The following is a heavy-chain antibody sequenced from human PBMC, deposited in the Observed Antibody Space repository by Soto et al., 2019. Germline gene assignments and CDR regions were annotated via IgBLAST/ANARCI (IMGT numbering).Heavy chain of an antibody. J-gene: IGHJ6*02. CDR3: ARDKRSDLLYGMDV. CDR2: ISSSSSYI. D-gene: IGHD1-26*01. CDR1: GFTFSSYS. Sequence: PGGSLRLSCAASGFTFSSYSMNWVRQAPGKGLEWVSSISSSSSYIYYADSVKGRFTISRDNAKNSLYLQMNSLRAEDTAVYYCARDKRSDLLYGMDVWGQGTTVTVSS. V-gene: IGHV3-21*01.